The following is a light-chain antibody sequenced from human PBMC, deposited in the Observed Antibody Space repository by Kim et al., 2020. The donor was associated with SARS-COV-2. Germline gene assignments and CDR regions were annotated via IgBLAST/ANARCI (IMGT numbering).Light chain of an antibody. CDR1: QGISSW. Sequence: DIQMTQSPSSVSASVGDRVTITCRACQGISSWLAWYQQKPGNAPKLLIYAASTLQSGVPSSFSGSGSGTDYTHNISSLQPEDFSTYYCQRANSFPWAVGQGTKVDIK. CDR2: AAS. CDR3: QRANSFPWA. J-gene: IGKJ1*01. V-gene: IGKV1-12*01.